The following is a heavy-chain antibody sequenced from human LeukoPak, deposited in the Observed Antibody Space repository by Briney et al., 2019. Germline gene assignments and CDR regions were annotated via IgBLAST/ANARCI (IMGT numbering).Heavy chain of an antibody. CDR3: ARAGVVEMATIGFDY. CDR2: INAGTGQT. CDR1: GYTFSSYA. J-gene: IGHJ4*02. D-gene: IGHD5-24*01. Sequence: ASVKVSCKASGYTFSSYAIYWVRQAPGQRLELMGWINAGTGQTKYSQKFQRRVTITRDTSASTAYMELSSLRSEDTAVYSCARAGVVEMATIGFDYWGLGTLVTVSS. V-gene: IGHV1-3*01.